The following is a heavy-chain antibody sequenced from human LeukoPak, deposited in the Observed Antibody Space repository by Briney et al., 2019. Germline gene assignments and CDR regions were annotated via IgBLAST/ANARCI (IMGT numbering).Heavy chain of an antibody. D-gene: IGHD3-22*01. V-gene: IGHV1-69*13. Sequence: SVKVSCKASGGTFSSYAISWVRQAPGQGLEWMGGIIPIFGTANYAQKFQGRVTITADESTSTAYMELSSLRSEDTAVYYCAIYSSGYCLPERNFDYWGQGTLSPSPQ. J-gene: IGHJ4*02. CDR3: AIYSSGYCLPERNFDY. CDR1: GGTFSSYA. CDR2: IIPIFGTA.